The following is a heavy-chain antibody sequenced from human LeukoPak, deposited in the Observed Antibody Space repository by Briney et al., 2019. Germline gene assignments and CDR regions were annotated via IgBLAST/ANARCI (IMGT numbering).Heavy chain of an antibody. CDR2: IYHSGST. Sequence: KSSETLSLTCAVSGGSISSSNWWSWVRQPPGKGLEWIGEIYHSGSTNYNPSLKSRVTISVDTSKNQFSLKLSSVTAADTAVYYCARRHSSGWMYNWFDPWGQGTPVTVSS. J-gene: IGHJ5*02. V-gene: IGHV4-4*02. CDR1: GGSISSSNW. CDR3: ARRHSSGWMYNWFDP. D-gene: IGHD6-19*01.